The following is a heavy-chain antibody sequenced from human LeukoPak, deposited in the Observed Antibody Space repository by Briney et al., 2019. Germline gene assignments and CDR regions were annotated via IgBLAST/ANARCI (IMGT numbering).Heavy chain of an antibody. CDR2: INPSGGST. Sequence: ASVKVSCTASGYTFTSYYMHWVRQAPGQGLEWMGIINPSGGSTSYAQKFQGRVTITRDTSTSTVYMELSSLRSEDTAVYYCATSVVVVAALDYWGQGTLVTVSS. V-gene: IGHV1-46*01. J-gene: IGHJ4*02. CDR1: GYTFTSYY. D-gene: IGHD2-15*01. CDR3: ATSVVVVAALDY.